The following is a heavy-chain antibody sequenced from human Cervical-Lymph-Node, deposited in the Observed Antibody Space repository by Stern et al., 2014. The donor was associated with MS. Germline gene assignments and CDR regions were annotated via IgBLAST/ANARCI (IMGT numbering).Heavy chain of an antibody. J-gene: IGHJ4*02. Sequence: VQLVESGAEVKEPGESLKISCKGSGYSLTSYWIAWVRQMPGKGLAWMGIIYPGDSDTRYSPSFQGQVTISADKSTSTAYLQWSSLKASDTAMYYCAKSRSGYCSGGTCYNKGFDYWGQGTLVTVSS. CDR1: GYSLTSYW. CDR2: IYPGDSDT. CDR3: AKSRSGYCSGGTCYNKGFDY. V-gene: IGHV5-51*01. D-gene: IGHD2-15*01.